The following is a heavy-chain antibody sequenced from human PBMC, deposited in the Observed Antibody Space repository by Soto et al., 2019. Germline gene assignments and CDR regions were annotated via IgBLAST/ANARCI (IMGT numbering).Heavy chain of an antibody. Sequence: SETLSLTCTVSGGSISSYYWSWIRQTPGKGPEWIGYIHSTGTRNYNPSLKSRVTISIDTSNNQFSLNLTSVTAADTAVFYCARFGGTSQRYFDSWGLGTLVTVSS. CDR1: GGSISSYY. D-gene: IGHD1-26*01. CDR3: ARFGGTSQRYFDS. CDR2: IHSTGTR. J-gene: IGHJ4*02. V-gene: IGHV4-59*01.